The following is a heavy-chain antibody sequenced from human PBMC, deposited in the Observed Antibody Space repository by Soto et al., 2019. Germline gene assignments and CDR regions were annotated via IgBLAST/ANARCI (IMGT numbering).Heavy chain of an antibody. Sequence: ASVKVSCKASGYTFTSYDINWVRQATGQGLEWMGWMNPNSGNTGYAQKFQGRVTMTRNTSISTAYMELSSLRSEDTAVYYCAIHRGYDYIWGSYRRGGYWGQGTLVTVSS. J-gene: IGHJ4*02. V-gene: IGHV1-8*01. CDR1: GYTFTSYD. D-gene: IGHD3-16*02. CDR3: AIHRGYDYIWGSYRRGGY. CDR2: MNPNSGNT.